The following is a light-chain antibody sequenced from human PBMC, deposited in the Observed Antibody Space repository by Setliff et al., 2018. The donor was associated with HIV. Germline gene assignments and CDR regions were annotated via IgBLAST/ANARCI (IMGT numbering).Light chain of an antibody. CDR3: QSYDSSTRWV. J-gene: IGLJ3*02. CDR2: EDN. V-gene: IGLV6-57*01. CDR1: SGSIASNN. Sequence: NFMLTQPHSVSESPGKTVTISCTRGSGSIASNNVQWYQQRPGSSPTTVIYEDNQRPSGVPDRFSGSIDSSSNAASLTISGLKTEDEADCYCQSYDSSTRWVFGGGTKVTVL.